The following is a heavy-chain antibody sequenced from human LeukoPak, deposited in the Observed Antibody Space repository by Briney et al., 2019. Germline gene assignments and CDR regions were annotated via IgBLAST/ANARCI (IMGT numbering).Heavy chain of an antibody. CDR3: IKDMGFDLLKDAFHI. CDR1: GFSLEDYA. CDR2: ISWDSGSQ. J-gene: IGHJ3*02. Sequence: PGRSLRLSCVGSGFSLEDYAMPWVRQVPGKGLEWVSSISWDSGSQAYTDSVKGRFTISRDNDKNSLYLQMNSLRPDDTAFYYCIKDMGFDLLKDAFHIWGQGTLVTVSS. D-gene: IGHD3-9*01. V-gene: IGHV3-9*01.